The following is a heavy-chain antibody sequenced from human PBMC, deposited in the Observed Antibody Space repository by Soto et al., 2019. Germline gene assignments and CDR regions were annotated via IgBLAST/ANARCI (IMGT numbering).Heavy chain of an antibody. Sequence: PSETLSLTCTVSGGSISGSSYYWGWIRQAPRKGLEWIGSIYYTGSTYYNPSLKSRVTISVDTSKNQFSLKLTSVTAAETAVYYCARHVKWTPSDYWGQGTPVTVSS. D-gene: IGHD1-26*01. CDR2: IYYTGST. V-gene: IGHV4-39*01. J-gene: IGHJ4*02. CDR3: ARHVKWTPSDY. CDR1: GGSISGSSYY.